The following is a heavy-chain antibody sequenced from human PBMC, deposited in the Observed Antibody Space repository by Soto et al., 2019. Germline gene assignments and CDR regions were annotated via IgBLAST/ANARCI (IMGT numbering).Heavy chain of an antibody. Sequence: ASVKVSCKASGYTFTNYAIHWVRQAPGQRLEWMGWINAGNGNTKYSQKFQGRVTITRDTSASTAYMELSSMRSEDTVVYYCARGGPLVVTAGSYYYYYGMDVWGQGTTVTVSS. CDR2: INAGNGNT. J-gene: IGHJ6*02. D-gene: IGHD2-21*02. CDR1: GYTFTNYA. CDR3: ARGGPLVVTAGSYYYYYGMDV. V-gene: IGHV1-3*01.